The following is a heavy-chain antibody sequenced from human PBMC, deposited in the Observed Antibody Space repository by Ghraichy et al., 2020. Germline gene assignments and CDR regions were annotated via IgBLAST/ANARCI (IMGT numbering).Heavy chain of an antibody. Sequence: SETLSLTCAVSGGSISSSNWWSWVRQPPGKGLGWIGEIYHSGSTNYNPSLKSRVIISVDKSKNQFSLKLGSVTAADTAVYYCVRSPCSSTSCFRLRRHYYCMDVGGQGTTGTVSS. J-gene: IGHJ6*02. D-gene: IGHD2-2*01. CDR2: IYHSGST. CDR3: VRSPCSSTSCFRLRRHYYCMDV. V-gene: IGHV4-4*02. CDR1: GGSISSSNW.